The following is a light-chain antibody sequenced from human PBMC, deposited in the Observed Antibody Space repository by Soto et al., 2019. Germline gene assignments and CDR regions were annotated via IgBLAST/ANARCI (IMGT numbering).Light chain of an antibody. CDR1: QSVSSY. CDR3: QQRSNWPTIT. Sequence: EIALTQSPATLSLSPVERATLSCRASQSVSSYLAWYQQKPGQAPRLLVYDASNRATGIPARFSGSGSGTDFTLTISSLEPEDFAVYYCQQRSNWPTITFGQGTRVEIK. V-gene: IGKV3-11*01. J-gene: IGKJ5*01. CDR2: DAS.